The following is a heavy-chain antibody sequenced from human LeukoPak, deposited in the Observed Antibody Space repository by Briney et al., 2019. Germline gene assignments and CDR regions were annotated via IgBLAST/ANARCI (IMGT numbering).Heavy chain of an antibody. CDR3: ARSSIVGATTGFDY. Sequence: ASVKVSCKASGYTFTGYYMHWVRQAPGQGLEWMGRINPNSGGTNYAQKFQGRVTMTRDTSISTAYMELSRLRSDDTAVYYCARSSIVGATTGFDYWGQGTLVTVSS. CDR1: GYTFTGYY. J-gene: IGHJ4*02. V-gene: IGHV1-2*06. CDR2: INPNSGGT. D-gene: IGHD1-26*01.